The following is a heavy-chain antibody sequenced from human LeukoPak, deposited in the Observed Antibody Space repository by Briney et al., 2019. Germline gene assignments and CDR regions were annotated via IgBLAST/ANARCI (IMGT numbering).Heavy chain of an antibody. CDR3: ASPRYCGGDCYYFDL. CDR2: IYYSGST. D-gene: IGHD2-21*02. CDR1: GGSISSSSYY. J-gene: IGHJ2*01. V-gene: IGHV4-39*01. Sequence: SETLSLTCTVSGGSISSSSYYWGWIRQPPGEGLEWIGSIYYSGSTYYNPSLKSRVTISVDTSKNQFSLKLSSVTAADTAVYYCASPRYCGGDCYYFDLWGRGTLVTVSS.